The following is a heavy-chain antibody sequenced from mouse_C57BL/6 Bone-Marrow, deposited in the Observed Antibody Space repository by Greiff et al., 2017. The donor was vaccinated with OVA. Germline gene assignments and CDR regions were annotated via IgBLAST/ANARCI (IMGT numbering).Heavy chain of an antibody. CDR3: TQFITAVDY. D-gene: IGHD1-1*01. J-gene: IGHJ2*01. V-gene: IGHV14-4*01. Sequence: VQLQQSGAELVRPGASVKLSCTASGFNIKDDYMHWVKQRPEQGLEWIGWIDPENGDTEYASKFQGKAPITADTSSNTAYLQLSSLTSEDTAVYYCTQFITAVDYWGQGTTLTVSS. CDR2: IDPENGDT. CDR1: GFNIKDDY.